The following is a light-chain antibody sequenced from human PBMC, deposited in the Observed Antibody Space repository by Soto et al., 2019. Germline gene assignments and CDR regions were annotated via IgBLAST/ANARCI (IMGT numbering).Light chain of an antibody. V-gene: IGKV3-20*01. CDR3: QQYGSSPYT. Sequence: EVVLTQSPGTLSLSPGERATLSCRASQSVSRSYLAWYQQKPGQAPRLLIYIASSRATGIPDRFSGSGSGTDFTLTTSRLEPEYFAMYYCQQYGSSPYTFGQGTKLEI. J-gene: IGKJ2*01. CDR1: QSVSRSY. CDR2: IAS.